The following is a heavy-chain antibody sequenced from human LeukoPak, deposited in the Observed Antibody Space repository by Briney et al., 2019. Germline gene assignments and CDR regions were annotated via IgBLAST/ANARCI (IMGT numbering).Heavy chain of an antibody. D-gene: IGHD3-16*01. CDR3: AKYGGHPLPHYYLDY. Sequence: GGSLRLSCAASGFTFSSYAVSWVRQAPGKGLEWVSLIIDDGHTTSYADSVKGRFTISRDNSKNTLFLQINSLRAVDTAVSYCAKYGGHPLPHYYLDYWGQGTQVTVSS. J-gene: IGHJ4*02. CDR2: IIDDGHTT. CDR1: GFTFSSYA. V-gene: IGHV3-23*01.